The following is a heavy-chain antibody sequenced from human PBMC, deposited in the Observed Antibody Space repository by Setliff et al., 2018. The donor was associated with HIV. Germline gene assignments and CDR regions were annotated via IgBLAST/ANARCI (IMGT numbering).Heavy chain of an antibody. CDR1: GFTFSSNA. V-gene: IGHV3-23*01. CDR2: TSGIGTST. D-gene: IGHD3-10*01. J-gene: IGHJ3*02. Sequence: GGSLRLSCAASGFTFSSNAMSWVRQAPGKGLVWVSATSGIGTSTSYADSVKGRFTISRDNSKNMLYLQMNSLRAEDTAVYYCARAMVRFRADAFDIWGQGTKVTV. CDR3: ARAMVRFRADAFDI.